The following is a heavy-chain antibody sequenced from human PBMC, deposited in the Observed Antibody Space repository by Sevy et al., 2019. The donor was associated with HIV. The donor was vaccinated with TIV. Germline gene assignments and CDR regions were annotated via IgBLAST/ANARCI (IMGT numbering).Heavy chain of an antibody. CDR1: GGTFSSDA. J-gene: IGHJ6*02. CDR3: ARGRRLSGGNDYYYYYSMDV. Sequence: ASVKVSCKASGGTFSSDAISWVRQAPGQGLEWMGGIIPMFGTANYAQKFQRRVTITADESTSTAYMDLSSLRSEDTAVYYCARGRRLSGGNDYYYYYSMDVWGQGTTVTVSS. CDR2: IIPMFGTA. V-gene: IGHV1-69*13. D-gene: IGHD2-15*01.